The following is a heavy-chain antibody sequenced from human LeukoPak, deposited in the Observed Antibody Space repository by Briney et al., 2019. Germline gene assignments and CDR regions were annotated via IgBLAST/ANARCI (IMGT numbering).Heavy chain of an antibody. CDR3: ARRRVTFVRGVDITSYYFDY. J-gene: IGHJ4*02. Sequence: GGSLRLSCAASGFKFSSYSMKWVRQAPGKGLEWVSGINWNGGSTGYADSVKGRFTISRDNAKNSLYLQMNSLRAEDTAFYYCARRRVTFVRGVDITSYYFDYWGQGTLVTVSS. CDR2: INWNGGST. V-gene: IGHV3-20*04. D-gene: IGHD3-10*01. CDR1: GFKFSSYS.